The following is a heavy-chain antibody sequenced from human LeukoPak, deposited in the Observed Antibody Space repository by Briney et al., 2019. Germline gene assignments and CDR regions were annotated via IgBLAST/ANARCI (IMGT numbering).Heavy chain of an antibody. CDR2: IKSKTDGGTT. D-gene: IGHD5-24*01. V-gene: IGHV3-15*01. Sequence: GGSLRLSCAASGFTFSNAWMSWVRQAPGKGLEWVGRIKSKTDGGTTDYAAPVRGRFTISRDDSKNTLYLQMNSLKTEDTAVYYCTTERDLYYFDYWGQGTLVTVSS. CDR1: GFTFSNAW. J-gene: IGHJ4*02. CDR3: TTERDLYYFDY.